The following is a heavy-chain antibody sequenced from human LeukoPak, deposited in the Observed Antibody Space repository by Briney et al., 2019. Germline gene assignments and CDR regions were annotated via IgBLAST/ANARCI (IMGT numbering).Heavy chain of an antibody. J-gene: IGHJ5*02. D-gene: IGHD6-13*01. CDR3: ARDLQYSSSWYDPNVPKNWFDP. CDR1: GGTFSSYA. CDR2: IIPIFGTA. Sequence: SVKVSCKASGGTFSSYAISWVRQAPGQGLEWMGGIIPIFGTANYAQKFQGRVTITADESTSTAYMELSSLRSEDTAVYYCARDLQYSSSWYDPNVPKNWFDPWGQGTLVTVSS. V-gene: IGHV1-69*13.